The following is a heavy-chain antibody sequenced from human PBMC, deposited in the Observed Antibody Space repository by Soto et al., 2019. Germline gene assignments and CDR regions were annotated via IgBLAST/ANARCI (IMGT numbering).Heavy chain of an antibody. CDR3: ARDLGHCGGDCYSFYYYYGMDV. CDR2: ISAYNGNT. V-gene: IGHV1-18*01. CDR1: GYTFTSYG. D-gene: IGHD2-21*02. J-gene: IGHJ6*02. Sequence: SVKVSCNASGYTFTSYGISWVRQAPVQGLEWMGWISAYNGNTNYAQKLQGRVTMTTDTSTSTAYMELRSLRSDETAVYYCARDLGHCGGDCYSFYYYYGMDVWGQGTTVTVSS.